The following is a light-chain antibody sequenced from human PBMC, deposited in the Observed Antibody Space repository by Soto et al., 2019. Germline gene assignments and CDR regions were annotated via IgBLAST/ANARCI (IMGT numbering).Light chain of an antibody. V-gene: IGKV1-39*01. J-gene: IGKJ5*01. Sequence: DIQMTQSPSSLSASVGDRVTITCRASQSISNFLNWYQHKPGKAPELLIYAASTLQSGVPSRFSGSRSGTDFTLTISSLQPEDFATYFCQQSYYTPTFGQGTRLEI. CDR3: QQSYYTPT. CDR2: AAS. CDR1: QSISNF.